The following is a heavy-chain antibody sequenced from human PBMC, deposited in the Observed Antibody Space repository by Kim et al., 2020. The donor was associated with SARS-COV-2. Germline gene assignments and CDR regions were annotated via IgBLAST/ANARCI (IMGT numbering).Heavy chain of an antibody. CDR3: ARSRSLDH. CDR2: ISVGNGVT. CDR1: GYTFTRND. D-gene: IGHD1-26*01. Sequence: ASVKVSCKTSGYTFTRNDIHWVRQAPGQRLEWMGWISVGNGVTKYSQKFQGRVTLTTDTSARAVYMELSSLGSEDTAVYYFARSRSLDHCGQGTLVTVSS. V-gene: IGHV1-3*01. J-gene: IGHJ4*02.